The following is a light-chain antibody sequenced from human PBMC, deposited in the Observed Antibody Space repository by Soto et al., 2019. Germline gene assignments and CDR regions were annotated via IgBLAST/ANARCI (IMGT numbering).Light chain of an antibody. V-gene: IGKV1-27*01. CDR1: QGISNY. CDR2: AAS. Sequence: DIQMTESPSSLSASVGDRVTLTCRASQGISNYLAWYQQRPGKVPKPLIYAASTLQSGVPSRFSGSGSGADYTLTISSPQPEAVATYYCQEYNNAPLAFGGGTKVDIK. J-gene: IGKJ4*01. CDR3: QEYNNAPLA.